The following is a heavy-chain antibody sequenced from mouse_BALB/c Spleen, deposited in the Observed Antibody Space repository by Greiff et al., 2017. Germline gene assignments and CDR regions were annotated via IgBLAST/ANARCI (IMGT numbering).Heavy chain of an antibody. Sequence: EVQGVESGGGLVKPGGSLKLSCAASGFAFSSYAMSWVRQTPEKRLEWVAYISSGGGSTYYPDTVKGRFTISRDNAKNTLYMQMSSLKSEDTAMYYCARHDYDLYAMDYWGQGTSVTVSS. CDR1: GFAFSSYA. J-gene: IGHJ4*01. D-gene: IGHD2-4*01. V-gene: IGHV5-12-1*01. CDR3: ARHDYDLYAMDY. CDR2: ISSGGGST.